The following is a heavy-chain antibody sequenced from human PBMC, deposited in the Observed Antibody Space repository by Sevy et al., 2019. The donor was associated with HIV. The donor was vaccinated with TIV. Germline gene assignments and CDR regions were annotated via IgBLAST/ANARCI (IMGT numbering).Heavy chain of an antibody. D-gene: IGHD5-12*01. Sequence: SETLSLTCTVSGGSISSYYWSWIRQPPGKGLEYIGYIHYTGSANYNPSLKSRVTISVDTSKNQFSLKLSSVTAADTAVYYCTGAPPIRSGDDSLNWFDPWGQGSLVTVSS. CDR3: TGAPPIRSGDDSLNWFDP. V-gene: IGHV4-59*01. CDR2: IHYTGSA. CDR1: GGSISSYY. J-gene: IGHJ5*02.